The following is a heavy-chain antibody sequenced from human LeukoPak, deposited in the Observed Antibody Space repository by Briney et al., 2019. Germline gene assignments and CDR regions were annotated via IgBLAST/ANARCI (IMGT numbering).Heavy chain of an antibody. CDR2: IDHRGDT. V-gene: IGHV4-34*01. CDR3: ARGATISETGYFDF. CDR1: GGSFSRYY. Sequence: SETLSLTCAVYGGSFSRYYWSWIRQSPGKGLEWIAEIDHRGDTNYNPSVKSRVTISVDTSKNQFSLKVRSLSAADTAVYYCARGATISETGYFDFWGQGTLVTVSS. D-gene: IGHD5-24*01. J-gene: IGHJ4*03.